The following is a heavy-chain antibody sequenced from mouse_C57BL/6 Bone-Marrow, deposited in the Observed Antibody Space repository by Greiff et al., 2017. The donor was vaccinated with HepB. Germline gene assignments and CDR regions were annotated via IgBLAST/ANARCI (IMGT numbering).Heavy chain of an antibody. J-gene: IGHJ4*01. Sequence: QVQLQQSGAKLVRPGTSVKVSCKASGYAFTNYLIEWVKQRPGQGLEWIGVINPGSGGTNYNEKFKGKATLTADKSSSTAYMQLSSLTSEDSAVYFCRQLRLRYAMDYWGQGTSVTVSS. V-gene: IGHV1-54*01. CDR1: GYAFTNYL. D-gene: IGHD3-2*02. CDR2: INPGSGGT. CDR3: RQLRLRYAMDY.